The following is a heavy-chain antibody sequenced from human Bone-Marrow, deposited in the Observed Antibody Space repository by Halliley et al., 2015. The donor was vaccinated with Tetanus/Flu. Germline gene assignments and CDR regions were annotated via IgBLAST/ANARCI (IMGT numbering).Heavy chain of an antibody. J-gene: IGHJ5*02. Sequence: TLSLTCTISGGSINSYYWSWIRQHPGKRLEWIGYAYHTGITNYSPSLKSRVTISLDTSKNQFSLRLTSVTAADTAVYYCAREALPFWNWFDPWGQGTLVPVSS. CDR2: AYHTGIT. CDR1: GGSINSYY. V-gene: IGHV4-59*01. D-gene: IGHD3-3*01. CDR3: AREALPFWNWFDP.